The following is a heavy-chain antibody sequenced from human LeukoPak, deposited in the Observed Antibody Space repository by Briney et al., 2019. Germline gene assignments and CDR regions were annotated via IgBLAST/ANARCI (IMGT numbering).Heavy chain of an antibody. CDR3: ARGGEVVPAAIGYFGH. Sequence: SETLSLTCTVSGGSISSGDYYWSWIRQPPGKGLEWIGYIYYSGSTYYNPSLKSRVTISVDTSKNQFSLKLSSVTAADTAVYYCARGGEVVPAAIGYFGHWGQGTLVTVSS. CDR1: GGSISSGDYY. D-gene: IGHD2-2*02. CDR2: IYYSGST. V-gene: IGHV4-30-4*01. J-gene: IGHJ4*02.